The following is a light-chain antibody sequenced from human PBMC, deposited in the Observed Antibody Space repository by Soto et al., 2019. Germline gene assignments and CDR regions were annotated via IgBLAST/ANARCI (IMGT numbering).Light chain of an antibody. CDR1: SSDVGGYNY. V-gene: IGLV2-8*01. CDR2: EVS. J-gene: IGLJ3*02. Sequence: QSALTQPPSASGSPGQSVTISCTGTSSDVGGYNYVSWYQQHPGKAPKLMIYEVSKRPSGVPDRVSGSKSGNTASLTVSGLQAEDEADYYCNSYAGSNNCVFGGGTKVTVL. CDR3: NSYAGSNNCV.